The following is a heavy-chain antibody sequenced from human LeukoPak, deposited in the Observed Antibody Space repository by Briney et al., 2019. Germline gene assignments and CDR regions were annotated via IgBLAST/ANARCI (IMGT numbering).Heavy chain of an antibody. Sequence: PSETLSLTCTVSGGSISNYYGSWIRQPPGKGLEWIGYIHYTGRTNYKPSLKSRVTMSVGTSKNQFSLKLSSVTAADTAVYYCARAYSYGSPYLDYWGQGTLVTVSS. V-gene: IGHV4-59*01. CDR1: GGSISNYY. D-gene: IGHD5-18*01. J-gene: IGHJ4*02. CDR2: IHYTGRT. CDR3: ARAYSYGSPYLDY.